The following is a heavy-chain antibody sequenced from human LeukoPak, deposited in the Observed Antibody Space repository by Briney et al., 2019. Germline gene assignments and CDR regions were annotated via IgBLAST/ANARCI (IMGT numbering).Heavy chain of an antibody. V-gene: IGHV4-39*02. CDR3: ARDSPFSGGNCYSGRCNWFDP. D-gene: IGHD2-15*01. CDR2: IYYSGST. J-gene: IGHJ5*02. Sequence: SETLSLTCTVSGGSISGSSYYWGWIRQPPGKGLEWIGSIYYSGSTYYNPSLKSRVTISVDTSKNQFSLQLNSVTPEDTAVYYCARDSPFSGGNCYSGRCNWFDPWGQGTLVTVSS. CDR1: GGSISGSSYY.